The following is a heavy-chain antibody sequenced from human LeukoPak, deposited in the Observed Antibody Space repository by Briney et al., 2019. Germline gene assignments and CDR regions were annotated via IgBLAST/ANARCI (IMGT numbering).Heavy chain of an antibody. J-gene: IGHJ6*03. Sequence: SETLSLTCTVSGGSISSSSYYWGWIRQPPGKGLEWIGEINHSGSTNYNPSLKSRVTISVDTSKNQFSLKLSSVTAADTAVYYCASLPRYRGYYYYYMDVWGKGTTVTVSS. CDR3: ASLPRYRGYYYYYMDV. D-gene: IGHD1-14*01. CDR2: INHSGST. CDR1: GGSISSSSYY. V-gene: IGHV4-39*07.